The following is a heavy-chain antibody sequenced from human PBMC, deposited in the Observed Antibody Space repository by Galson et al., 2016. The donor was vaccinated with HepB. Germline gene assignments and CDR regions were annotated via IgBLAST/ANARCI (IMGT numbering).Heavy chain of an antibody. J-gene: IGHJ6*02. CDR1: GFTFSRFG. CDR3: ARDDYLTPYYYYGMDV. Sequence: SLRLSCAASGFTFSRFGFHWVRQAPGKGLEWLAVISYGGRNKYYADSVKGRFTVSRDDSKNTLYLQMNSLRPEDTAVYYCARDDYLTPYYYYGMDVWGQGTTVTVS. D-gene: IGHD4-11*01. V-gene: IGHV3-30*03. CDR2: ISYGGRNK.